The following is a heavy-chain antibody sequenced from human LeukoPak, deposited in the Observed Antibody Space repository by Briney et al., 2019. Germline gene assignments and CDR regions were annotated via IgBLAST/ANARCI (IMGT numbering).Heavy chain of an antibody. J-gene: IGHJ4*02. CDR3: ARTTTVVTLDY. CDR2: INSDGSST. D-gene: IGHD4-23*01. Sequence: PGESLRLSCAASGFTFSSDWMHWDRQAPGKGLVWVSRINSDGSSTSYADSVKGQFTISRDNAKNTLYLQMNSLRAEDTAVYYCARTTTVVTLDYWGQGTLVTVSS. CDR1: GFTFSSDW. V-gene: IGHV3-74*01.